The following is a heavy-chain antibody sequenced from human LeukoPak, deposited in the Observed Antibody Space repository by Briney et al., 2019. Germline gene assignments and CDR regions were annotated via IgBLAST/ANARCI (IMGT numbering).Heavy chain of an antibody. CDR2: IKSKTDGGTT. D-gene: IGHD6-13*01. CDR3: ARQQLVLDY. CDR1: GFTFSNAW. V-gene: IGHV3-15*01. Sequence: GGSLRLSCAASGFTFSNAWMSWVRQAPGQGLEWVGHIKSKTDGGTTDYAAPVKGRFSISRDDSKNTLYLQMNSLKTEDTAVYYCARQQLVLDYWGQGTLVTVSS. J-gene: IGHJ4*02.